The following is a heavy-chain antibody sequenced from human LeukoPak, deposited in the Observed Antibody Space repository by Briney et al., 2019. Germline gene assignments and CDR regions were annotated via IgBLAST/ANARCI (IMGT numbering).Heavy chain of an antibody. Sequence: SETLSLTCAVYGGSFSGYYWSWIRQPPGKGLEWIGSIYYTGSTCYNPSLKSRVTISVDTSKNQFSLKLSSVTAADTAVYYCARLHYGGNYGYYYYYMDVWGKGTTVTVSS. J-gene: IGHJ6*03. D-gene: IGHD4-23*01. CDR2: IYYTGST. CDR3: ARLHYGGNYGYYYYYMDV. V-gene: IGHV4-34*01. CDR1: GGSFSGYY.